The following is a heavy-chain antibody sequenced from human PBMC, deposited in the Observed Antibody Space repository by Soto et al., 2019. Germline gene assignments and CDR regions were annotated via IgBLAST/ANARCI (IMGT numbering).Heavy chain of an antibody. J-gene: IGHJ4*02. Sequence: EVQLVESGGGLVKPGGSLRLSCAASGFTFSNAWMNWVRQAPGKGLEWVGRIKSKTDGGTTDYAAPVKGRFTISRDDSKNTLYLQMNSLKTEDTAVYHCTTGRDLWFGELLGFDYWGQGTLVTVSS. D-gene: IGHD3-10*01. CDR1: GFTFSNAW. V-gene: IGHV3-15*07. CDR3: TTGRDLWFGELLGFDY. CDR2: IKSKTDGGTT.